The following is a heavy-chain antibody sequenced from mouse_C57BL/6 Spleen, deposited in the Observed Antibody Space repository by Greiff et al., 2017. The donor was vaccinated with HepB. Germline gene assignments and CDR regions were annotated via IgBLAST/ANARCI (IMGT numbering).Heavy chain of an antibody. Sequence: VQLKESGPELVKPGASVKMSCKASGYTFTDYNMHWVKQSHGKSLEWIGYINPNNGGTSYNQKFKGKATLTVNKSSSTAYMELRSLTSEDSAVYYCAKYYGRAMDYWGQGTSVTVSS. CDR1: GYTFTDYN. V-gene: IGHV1-22*01. D-gene: IGHD1-1*01. CDR3: AKYYGRAMDY. J-gene: IGHJ4*01. CDR2: INPNNGGT.